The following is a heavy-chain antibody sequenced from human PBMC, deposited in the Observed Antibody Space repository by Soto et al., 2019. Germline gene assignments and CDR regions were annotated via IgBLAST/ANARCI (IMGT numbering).Heavy chain of an antibody. CDR1: GFTFSSYA. CDR2: ISGSGGST. V-gene: IGHV3-23*01. J-gene: IGHJ3*02. CDR3: ARETYYDYIWGSFSDAFDI. Sequence: GSLRLSCAASGFTFSSYAMSWVRQAPGKGLEWVSAISGSGGSTYYADSVKGRFTISRDNSKNTLYLQMNSLRAEDTAVYYCARETYYDYIWGSFSDAFDIWGQGTMVTVSS. D-gene: IGHD3-16*01.